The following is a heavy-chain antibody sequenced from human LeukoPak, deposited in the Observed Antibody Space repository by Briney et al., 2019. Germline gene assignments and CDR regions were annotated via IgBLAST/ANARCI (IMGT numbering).Heavy chain of an antibody. CDR3: ARDPRPYSSGSNWFDP. CDR1: GYTFANYG. J-gene: IGHJ5*02. Sequence: ASVKVSCKASGYTFANYGISWLRQAPGPGLEWMGWTSAYNGDTIYAQKLQGRVSMTTDTSTSTAYMELRSLRSDDTAVYYCARDPRPYSSGSNWFDPWGQGTLVTVSS. CDR2: TSAYNGDT. D-gene: IGHD6-19*01. V-gene: IGHV1-18*01.